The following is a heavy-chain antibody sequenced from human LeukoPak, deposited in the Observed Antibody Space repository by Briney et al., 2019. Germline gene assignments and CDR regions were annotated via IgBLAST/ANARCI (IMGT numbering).Heavy chain of an antibody. CDR1: EFTFRSYE. V-gene: IGHV3-48*03. CDR3: ARDSIVVFRRNFDY. J-gene: IGHJ4*02. CDR2: ISNSDTTI. Sequence: PGGSLRLSCAASEFTFRSYEMNWVRQAPGKGLEWISYISNSDTTIDYADSVKGRFIISRDNAKNSLYLQMNSLRAEDTAVYYCARDSIVVFRRNFDYWGQGTLVTVSS. D-gene: IGHD3-22*01.